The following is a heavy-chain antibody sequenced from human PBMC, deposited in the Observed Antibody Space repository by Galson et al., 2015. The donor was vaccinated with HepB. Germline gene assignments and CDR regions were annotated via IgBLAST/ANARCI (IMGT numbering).Heavy chain of an antibody. Sequence: SLRLSCAASGFTFSSYAMHWVRQAPGKGLEWVAVISYDGSNKYYADSVKGRFTISRDNSKNTLYLQMNSLRAEDTAVYYCARDPTMVRGVKAAFDIWGQGTMVTVSS. CDR1: GFTFSSYA. J-gene: IGHJ3*02. CDR3: ARDPTMVRGVKAAFDI. V-gene: IGHV3-30*04. CDR2: ISYDGSNK. D-gene: IGHD3-10*01.